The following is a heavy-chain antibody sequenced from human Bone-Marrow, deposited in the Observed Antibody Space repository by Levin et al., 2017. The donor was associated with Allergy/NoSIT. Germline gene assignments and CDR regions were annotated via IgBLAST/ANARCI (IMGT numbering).Heavy chain of an antibody. CDR2: IYPDDYDT. D-gene: IGHD3-10*01. V-gene: IGHV5-51*01. CDR3: ARAPPLRAAPRIVKTSHY. CDR1: GYRFVDDW. Sequence: LGESLKISCKATGYRFVDDWIGWVRQKPGKGLEWVGVIYPDDYDTRYSPSFEGQVTISVDRSINTAYLQWNSLKASDSAIYFCARAPPLRAAPRIVKTSHYWGQGTLVTVSS. J-gene: IGHJ4*02.